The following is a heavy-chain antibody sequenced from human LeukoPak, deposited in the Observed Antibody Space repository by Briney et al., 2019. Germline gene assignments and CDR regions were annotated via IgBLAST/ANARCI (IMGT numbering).Heavy chain of an antibody. CDR1: GGSISSSSYS. CDR3: AMQYSSSWYPYYFDY. Sequence: SETLSLTCTVSGGSISSSSYSWGWIRQPPGKGLEWIGSIYYSGSTYYNPSLKSRVTISVDTSKNQFSLKLSSVTAADTAVYYCAMQYSSSWYPYYFDYWGQGTLVTVSS. J-gene: IGHJ4*02. D-gene: IGHD6-13*01. V-gene: IGHV4-39*01. CDR2: IYYSGST.